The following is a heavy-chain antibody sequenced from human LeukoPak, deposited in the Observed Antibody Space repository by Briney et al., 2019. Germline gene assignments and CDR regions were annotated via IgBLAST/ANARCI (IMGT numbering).Heavy chain of an antibody. CDR2: IRSKTNNYGT. CDR1: GFTFSGSA. Sequence: PGGSLRLSCAASGFTFSGSAMHWVRQASGKGLEWVGRIRSKTNNYGTAYAASVEGRFTISRDDSKNTAYLQMNSLKTEDTAVYYCTSLITRPSDFSNYFDYWGQGTLVTVSS. J-gene: IGHJ4*02. D-gene: IGHD4-11*01. V-gene: IGHV3-73*01. CDR3: TSLITRPSDFSNYFDY.